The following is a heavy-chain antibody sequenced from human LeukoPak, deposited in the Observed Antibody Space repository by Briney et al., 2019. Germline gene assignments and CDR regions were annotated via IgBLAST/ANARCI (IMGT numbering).Heavy chain of an antibody. Sequence: SETLSLTCTVSGGSISSYYWSWIRQPPGKGLEWIGYIYYSGSTNYNPSLKSRVTISVDTSKNQFSLKLSSVTAADTAVYYCERSLYPNWYCDLWGRGTLVTVSS. CDR1: GGSISSYY. V-gene: IGHV4-59*01. CDR3: ERSLYPNWYCDL. D-gene: IGHD2-2*01. CDR2: IYYSGST. J-gene: IGHJ2*01.